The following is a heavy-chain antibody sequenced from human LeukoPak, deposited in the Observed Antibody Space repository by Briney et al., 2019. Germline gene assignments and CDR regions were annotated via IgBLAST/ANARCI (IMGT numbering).Heavy chain of an antibody. V-gene: IGHV4-34*01. CDR1: GGSFSGYY. J-gene: IGHJ4*02. CDR3: ARGRSGNYYGSGSYYNY. Sequence: SETLSLTCAVYGGSFSGYYWSWIRQPPGKGLEWIGEINHSGSTHYNPSLKSRVTISVDTSKNQFSLKLTSVTAADTAVYYCARGRSGNYYGSGSYYNYWGQGTLVTTSS. CDR2: INHSGST. D-gene: IGHD3-10*01.